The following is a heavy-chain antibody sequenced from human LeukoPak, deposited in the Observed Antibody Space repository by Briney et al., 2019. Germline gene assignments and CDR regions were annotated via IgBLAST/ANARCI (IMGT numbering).Heavy chain of an antibody. V-gene: IGHV3-21*01. CDR3: ARESGTFFYMDV. CDR2: ISSSSSYI. J-gene: IGHJ6*03. CDR1: GFTFSSYS. D-gene: IGHD1-1*01. Sequence: GGSLRLSCAASGFTFSSYSMNWVRQAPGKGLEWVSSISSSSSYIYYADSVKGRFTISRDNAKNSLYLQMNSLRAEDTAVYYCARESGTFFYMDVWGKGTTVTVSS.